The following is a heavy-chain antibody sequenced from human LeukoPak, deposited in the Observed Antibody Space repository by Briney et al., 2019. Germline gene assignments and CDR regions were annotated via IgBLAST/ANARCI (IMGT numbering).Heavy chain of an antibody. D-gene: IGHD6-19*01. V-gene: IGHV4-59*08. CDR2: IYYSGRT. J-gene: IGHJ4*02. CDR1: GGSITNYY. CDR3: ARPSPGYSRGWYYFDF. Sequence: SETLSLTCTVSGGSITNYYWSWIRQPPGEGLEYIGYIYYSGRTNYNPSLKSRVTISVDTSKNQFSLSLSSVTAADTAVYYCARPSPGYSRGWYYFDFWGQGALVTVSS.